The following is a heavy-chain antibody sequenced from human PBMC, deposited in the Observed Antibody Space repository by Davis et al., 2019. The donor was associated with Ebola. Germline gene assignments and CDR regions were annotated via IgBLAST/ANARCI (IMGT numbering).Heavy chain of an antibody. J-gene: IGHJ2*01. CDR1: GFTFSDYY. V-gene: IGHV3-11*01. CDR3: ARDRWLVSRYFDL. D-gene: IGHD6-19*01. Sequence: GESLKISCAASGFTFSDYYMSWIRQAPGKGLEWVSYISSSGSTIYYADSVKGRFTISRDNAKNSLYLQMNSLRAEDTAVYYCARDRWLVSRYFDLWGRGTLVTVSS. CDR2: ISSSGSTI.